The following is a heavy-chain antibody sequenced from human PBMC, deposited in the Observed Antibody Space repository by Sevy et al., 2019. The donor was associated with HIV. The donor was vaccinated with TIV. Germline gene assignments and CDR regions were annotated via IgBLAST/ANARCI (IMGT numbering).Heavy chain of an antibody. CDR1: GFTFSSYA. CDR3: AKDVDIVVVPAAIKGYYYYGMDV. D-gene: IGHD2-2*02. Sequence: GGSLRLSCAASGFTFSSYAMSWVRQAPGKGLEWVSAISGSGGSTYYADSVKGRFTISRDNSKKTLYLQMNSLRAEDTAVYYCAKDVDIVVVPAAIKGYYYYGMDVWGQGTTVTVSS. J-gene: IGHJ6*02. V-gene: IGHV3-23*01. CDR2: ISGSGGST.